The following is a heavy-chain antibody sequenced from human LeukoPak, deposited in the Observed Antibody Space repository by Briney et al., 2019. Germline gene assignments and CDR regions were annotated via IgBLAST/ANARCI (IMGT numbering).Heavy chain of an antibody. CDR1: GFTFSSYA. Sequence: GGSLRLSCAASGFTFSSYAMSWVRQAPGKGLEWVSAISGSGGSTYYADSVKGRFTISRDNSKNTLYLQMNSLRAEDTAVYYCAKRPHCTGGVCYSIDYWGQGTLVTVSS. V-gene: IGHV3-23*01. J-gene: IGHJ4*02. D-gene: IGHD2-8*02. CDR3: AKRPHCTGGVCYSIDY. CDR2: ISGSGGST.